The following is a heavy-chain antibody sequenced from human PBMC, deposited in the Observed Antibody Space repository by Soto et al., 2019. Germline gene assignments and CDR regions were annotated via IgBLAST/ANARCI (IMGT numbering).Heavy chain of an antibody. CDR2: INHSGST. J-gene: IGHJ4*02. CDR1: GESFSAYS. V-gene: IGHV4-34*01. CDR3: ARVYGGWLRLPY. D-gene: IGHD5-12*01. Sequence: QVQLQQWGAGQLKPSGTLSLTCAVYGESFSAYSWSWIRQPPGKALEWIGEINHSGSTNYNPSLKSXXIMSIDTSKNQFSLKLTSVTAADTGVYYCARVYGGWLRLPYWGQGTVVTVSS.